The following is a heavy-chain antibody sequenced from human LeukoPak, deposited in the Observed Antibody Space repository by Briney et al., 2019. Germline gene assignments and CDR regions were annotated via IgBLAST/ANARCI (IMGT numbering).Heavy chain of an antibody. D-gene: IGHD3-16*01. CDR3: ARGGTMGNANWFDP. V-gene: IGHV4-4*07. CDR2: IYTSGST. CDR1: GGSISSYS. Sequence: PSETLSLTCTVSGGSISSYSWSWIRQPAGKGLEWIGRIYTSGSTSYNPSLKSRVTMSVDTSKNQFSLKLSSVPAADTAMYYCARGGTMGNANWFDPWGQGTLVTVSS. J-gene: IGHJ5*02.